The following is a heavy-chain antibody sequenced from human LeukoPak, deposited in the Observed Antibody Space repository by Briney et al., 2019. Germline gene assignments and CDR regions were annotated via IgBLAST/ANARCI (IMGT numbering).Heavy chain of an antibody. J-gene: IGHJ6*03. D-gene: IGHD2-15*01. CDR3: ARVVVVVAANNYYYYMDV. CDR2: IIPIFGTA. Sequence: ASVKVSCKASGGTFSSYAISWVRQAPGQGLEWMGGIIPIFGTANYAQKFQGRVTITADKSTGTAYMELSSLRSEDTAVYYCARVVVVVAANNYYYYMDVWGKGTTVTVSS. CDR1: GGTFSSYA. V-gene: IGHV1-69*06.